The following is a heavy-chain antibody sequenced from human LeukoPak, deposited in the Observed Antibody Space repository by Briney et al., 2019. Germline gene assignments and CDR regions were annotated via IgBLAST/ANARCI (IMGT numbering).Heavy chain of an antibody. CDR1: GGSFSGYY. D-gene: IGHD3-10*01. CDR2: INHSGST. Sequence: PSETLSLTCAVYGGSFSGYYWSWIRQPPGKGLEWIGEINHSGSTNYNPSLKSRVTISVDTSKNQFSLKLSSVTAADTAVYYCAREITHWGQGTLVTVSS. CDR3: AREITH. J-gene: IGHJ4*02. V-gene: IGHV4-34*01.